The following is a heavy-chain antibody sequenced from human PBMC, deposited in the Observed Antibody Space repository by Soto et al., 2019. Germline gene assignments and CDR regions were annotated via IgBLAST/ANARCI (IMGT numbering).Heavy chain of an antibody. V-gene: IGHV3-33*01. D-gene: IGHD6-19*01. CDR2: IWYDGSNK. Sequence: PGGSLRLSCAASGFTFSSYGMHWVRQAPGKGLEWVAVIWYDGSNKYYADSVKGRFTISRDNSKNTLYLQMNSLRAEDTAVYYCARDLSYRIAVAGLNYYYYYGMDVWGQGTTVTVSS. CDR1: GFTFSSYG. CDR3: ARDLSYRIAVAGLNYYYYYGMDV. J-gene: IGHJ6*02.